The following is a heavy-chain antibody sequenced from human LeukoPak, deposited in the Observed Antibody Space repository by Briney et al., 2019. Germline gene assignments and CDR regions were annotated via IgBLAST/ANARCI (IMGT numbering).Heavy chain of an antibody. D-gene: IGHD3-9*01. CDR1: GYTFTAYT. V-gene: IGHV1-18*01. Sequence: ASVKVSCKASGYTFTAYTISWVRQAPGQGLEWMGWISGYNGNTNYAQKVQGRVTMTTDTSTSTAYMELRSLRCDDTAVYYCARSPARGYDILTGYNDYWGQGTLVTVSS. CDR2: ISGYNGNT. CDR3: ARSPARGYDILTGYNDY. J-gene: IGHJ4*02.